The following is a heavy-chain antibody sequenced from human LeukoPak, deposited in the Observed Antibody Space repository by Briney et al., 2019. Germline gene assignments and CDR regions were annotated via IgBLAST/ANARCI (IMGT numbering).Heavy chain of an antibody. CDR1: GGSFSGYC. Sequence: SETLSLTCAVYGGSFSGYCWSWIRQPPGKGLEWIGEINHSGSTNYNPSLKSRVTISVDTSKNQFSLKLSSVTAADTAVYYCARVLHLGELSLYYFDYWGQGTLVTVSS. V-gene: IGHV4-34*01. CDR2: INHSGST. CDR3: ARVLHLGELSLYYFDY. D-gene: IGHD3-16*02. J-gene: IGHJ4*02.